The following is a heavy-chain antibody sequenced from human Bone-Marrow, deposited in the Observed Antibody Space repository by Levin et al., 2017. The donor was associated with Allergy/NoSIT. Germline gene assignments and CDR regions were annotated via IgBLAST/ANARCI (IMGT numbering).Heavy chain of an antibody. V-gene: IGHV3-30*18. J-gene: IGHJ6*02. Sequence: GESLKISCAASGFPFSSYGMHWVRQAPGKGLEWVAVISYDGSNKYYADSVKGRFTISRDNSKNTLYLQMNSLRAEDTAVYYCAKDQGYCSGGSCYSGYYGMDVWGQGTTVTVSS. CDR1: GFPFSSYG. CDR3: AKDQGYCSGGSCYSGYYGMDV. CDR2: ISYDGSNK. D-gene: IGHD2-15*01.